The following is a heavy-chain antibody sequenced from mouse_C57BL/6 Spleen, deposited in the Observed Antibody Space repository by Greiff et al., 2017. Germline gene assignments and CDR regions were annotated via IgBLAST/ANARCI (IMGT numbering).Heavy chain of an antibody. CDR2: IYPGDGDT. Sequence: QVQLQQSGPELVKPGASVKISCKASGYAFSSSWMNWVKQRPGKGLEWIGRIYPGDGDTNYNGKFKGKATLTADKSSSTAYMQLSRLTSEDSAVYFCARYGSSSAWFAYWGQGTLVTVSA. D-gene: IGHD1-1*01. CDR3: ARYGSSSAWFAY. CDR1: GYAFSSSW. J-gene: IGHJ3*01. V-gene: IGHV1-82*01.